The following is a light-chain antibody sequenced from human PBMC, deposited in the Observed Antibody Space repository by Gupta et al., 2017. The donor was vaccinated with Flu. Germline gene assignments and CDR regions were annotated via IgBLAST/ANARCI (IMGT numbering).Light chain of an antibody. J-gene: IGKJ1*01. V-gene: IGKV1-5*03. Sequence: VGERVTITCRASQSVSSHLTWYQQKPGKAPTMLIYKASTLENGVPSRFSASGSGTEFTLTTSSLQPDDFATYYCQQYNSYWSFGQGTKVEIK. CDR2: KAS. CDR3: QQYNSYWS. CDR1: QSVSSH.